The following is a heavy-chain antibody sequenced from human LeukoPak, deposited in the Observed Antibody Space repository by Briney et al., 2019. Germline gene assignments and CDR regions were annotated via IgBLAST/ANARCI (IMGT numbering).Heavy chain of an antibody. J-gene: IGHJ4*02. Sequence: GESLKISCKASGHSFASYWIGWVRQMSGKGLEWMAIIHPNDASTIYSPSFQGQVIISVDKSISTAYLQWSTLEASDTAIYYCARHSKWGFDYWDRGTLLTVSS. D-gene: IGHD7-27*01. CDR3: ARHSKWGFDY. CDR2: IHPNDAST. CDR1: GHSFASYW. V-gene: IGHV5-51*01.